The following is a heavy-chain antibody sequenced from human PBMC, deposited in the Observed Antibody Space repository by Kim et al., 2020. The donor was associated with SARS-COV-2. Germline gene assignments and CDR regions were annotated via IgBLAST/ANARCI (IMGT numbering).Heavy chain of an antibody. J-gene: IGHJ6*02. CDR3: ARLSESGYSYVPALGYYGMDV. Sequence: GESLKISCKGSGYSFTSYWIGWVRQMPGKGLEWMGIIYPGDSDTRYSPSFQGQVTISADKSISTAYLQWSSLKASDTAMYYCARLSESGYSYVPALGYYGMDVWGQGTTVTVSS. CDR1: GYSFTSYW. CDR2: IYPGDSDT. V-gene: IGHV5-51*01. D-gene: IGHD5-18*01.